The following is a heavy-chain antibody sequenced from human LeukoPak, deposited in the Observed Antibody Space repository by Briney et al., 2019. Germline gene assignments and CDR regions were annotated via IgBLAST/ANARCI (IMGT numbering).Heavy chain of an antibody. J-gene: IGHJ5*02. Sequence: SETLSLTCAVYGGSFSGYYWSWIRQPPGKGLEWIGEINHSGSTNCNPSLKSRVTISVDTSKNQFSLKLSSVTAADTAVYYCARGQWRFSSSWSYNWFDPWGQGTLVTVSS. CDR1: GGSFSGYY. CDR2: INHSGST. D-gene: IGHD6-13*01. V-gene: IGHV4-34*01. CDR3: ARGQWRFSSSWSYNWFDP.